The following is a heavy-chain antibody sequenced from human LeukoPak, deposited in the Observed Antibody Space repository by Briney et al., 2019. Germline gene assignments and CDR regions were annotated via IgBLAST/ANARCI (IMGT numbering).Heavy chain of an antibody. CDR1: GFTFSSYG. Sequence: GGSLRLSCAASGFTFSSYGMSWVRQAPGKGLEWVSAISGSGGSTYYADSVKGRVTISRDNSKNTLYLQMNSLRAEDTAVYYCAKGKEYYDSSGYGYWGQGTLVTVSS. CDR2: ISGSGGST. J-gene: IGHJ4*02. D-gene: IGHD3-22*01. CDR3: AKGKEYYDSSGYGY. V-gene: IGHV3-23*01.